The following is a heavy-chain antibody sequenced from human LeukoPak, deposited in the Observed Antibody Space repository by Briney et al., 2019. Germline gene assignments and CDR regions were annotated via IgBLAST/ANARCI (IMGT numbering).Heavy chain of an antibody. V-gene: IGHV3-53*01. J-gene: IGHJ4*02. D-gene: IGHD4-17*01. Sequence: GGSLRLSCVVSGFTVSSSYISWVRQAPGKGLEWVSIIYSGVGTYYADSVKGRFTISRDNSKNTLYLQMNSLRAEDTAVYYCARVYGDPSYYFDYWGQGTLVTISS. CDR2: IYSGVGT. CDR3: ARVYGDPSYYFDY. CDR1: GFTVSSSY.